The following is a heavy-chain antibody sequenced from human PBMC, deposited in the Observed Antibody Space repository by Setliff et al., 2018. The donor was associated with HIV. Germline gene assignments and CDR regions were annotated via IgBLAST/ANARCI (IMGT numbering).Heavy chain of an antibody. V-gene: IGHV1-3*01. J-gene: IGHJ6*04. CDR3: ASGKGVGGVIITGGLDV. Sequence: ASVKVSCKASGYTFTSYVMHWVRQAPGQRLEWMGWINAGNGNTKYSQKFQGRVTFTRDTSASTAYMELSSLRSEDTAVYYCASGKGVGGVIITGGLDVWGKGTTVTVSS. CDR1: GYTFTSYV. CDR2: INAGNGNT. D-gene: IGHD3-10*01.